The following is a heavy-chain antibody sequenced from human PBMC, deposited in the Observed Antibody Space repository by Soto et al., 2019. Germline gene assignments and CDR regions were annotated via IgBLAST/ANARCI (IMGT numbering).Heavy chain of an antibody. CDR3: VRQGIGALHGLVDV. CDR2: IYSNGGT. Sequence: QVQLQASGPGLVKPSDTLSLTCTVSGDSIGTYNWGWIRQPPGKRLEWIGYIYSNGGTSYNPALKSRVTIPAATSTNQFPLRLSSVTAAATAVYYCVRQGIGALHGLVDVWGQGTTVTVSS. CDR1: GDSIGTYN. D-gene: IGHD1-26*01. V-gene: IGHV4-59*08. J-gene: IGHJ6*02.